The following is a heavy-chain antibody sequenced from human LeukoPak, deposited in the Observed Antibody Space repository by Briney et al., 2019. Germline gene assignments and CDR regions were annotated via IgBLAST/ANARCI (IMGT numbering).Heavy chain of an antibody. CDR2: IRNDGSNN. J-gene: IGHJ4*02. CDR3: AKDPGYRDF. CDR1: GFTFSAYP. V-gene: IGHV3-30*02. D-gene: IGHD5-18*01. Sequence: GGSLRLSCAASGFTFSAYPLHWVRQAPGKGLEWVAYIRNDGSNNYYEDSVKGRFTISRDNSKNMLYLQMNSLRAEDTAMYFCAKDPGYRDFWGQGTLVTVSS.